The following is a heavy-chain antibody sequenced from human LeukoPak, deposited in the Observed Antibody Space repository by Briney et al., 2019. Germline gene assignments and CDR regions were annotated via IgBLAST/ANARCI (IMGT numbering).Heavy chain of an antibody. CDR1: GFTFSNYW. CDR3: ATAGNYRFDY. Sequence: GGSLRLSCAASGFTFSNYWVHSVRQAPGKGLVWVSRINPDGSTINYADSVKGRFTISRDNAKNTLYLQMNSLRAEDTAVYYCATAGNYRFDYWGQGTLVTVSS. V-gene: IGHV3-74*01. J-gene: IGHJ4*02. CDR2: INPDGSTI. D-gene: IGHD1-7*01.